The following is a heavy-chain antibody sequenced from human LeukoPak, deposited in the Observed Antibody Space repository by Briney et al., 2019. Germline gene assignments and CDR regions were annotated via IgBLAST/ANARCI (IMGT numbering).Heavy chain of an antibody. CDR1: GYTFTSYS. V-gene: IGHV7-4-1*02. Sequence: ASVKVSCKASGYTFTSYSMNWVRQAPGQGLEWLGWINTNTGNPTYAQGFTGRFVFSLGTSVNTAYLQISSLKAEDTAVYYCARETYGSGGIASDYWGQGTLVTVSS. D-gene: IGHD3-10*01. CDR2: INTNTGNP. CDR3: ARETYGSGGIASDY. J-gene: IGHJ4*02.